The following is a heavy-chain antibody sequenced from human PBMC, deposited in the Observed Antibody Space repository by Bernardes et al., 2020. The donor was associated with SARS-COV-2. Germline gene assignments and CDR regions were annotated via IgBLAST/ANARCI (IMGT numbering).Heavy chain of an antibody. CDR2: IWYDGSKK. Sequence: GSLRLSCGASGFTFSNYAMHWVRQAPGKGLECVAVIWYDGSKKYYPDSVKGRFTISRDNSKNTLYLQMNSLRVEDTAVYYCAREREPQFPLLGMDVWGQGTTVTVSS. J-gene: IGHJ6*02. V-gene: IGHV3-33*01. CDR3: AREREPQFPLLGMDV. D-gene: IGHD1-26*01. CDR1: GFTFSNYA.